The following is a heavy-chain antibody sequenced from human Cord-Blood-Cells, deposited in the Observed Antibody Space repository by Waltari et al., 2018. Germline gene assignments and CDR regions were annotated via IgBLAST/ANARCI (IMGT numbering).Heavy chain of an antibody. Sequence: EVQLVQSGAEVKKPGESLKISCQGSGYSFTSYWIGWVRQMPGKGLEWMGIIYPGDSDTRYSPSFQGQVTISADKSSSTAYLQWSSLKSSDTAMYYCARHGGYSYGYYYYYGMDVWGQGTTVTVSS. D-gene: IGHD5-18*01. CDR3: ARHGGYSYGYYYYYGMDV. CDR1: GYSFTSYW. CDR2: IYPGDSDT. J-gene: IGHJ6*02. V-gene: IGHV5-51*01.